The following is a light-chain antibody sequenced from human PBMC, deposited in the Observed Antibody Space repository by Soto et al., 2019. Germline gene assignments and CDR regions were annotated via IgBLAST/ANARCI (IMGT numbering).Light chain of an antibody. CDR1: SSNIGAGYD. J-gene: IGLJ3*02. V-gene: IGLV1-40*01. CDR2: GNI. CDR3: QSYDSSLRAHWV. Sequence: QSVLTQPPSVSGAPGQRVTISCTGSSSNIGAGYDVHWYQQFPGSAPKLLIYGNINRPSGVPDRFSASKSGTSASLAITGLQAEDEADYYCQSYDSSLRAHWVFGGGTKLTVL.